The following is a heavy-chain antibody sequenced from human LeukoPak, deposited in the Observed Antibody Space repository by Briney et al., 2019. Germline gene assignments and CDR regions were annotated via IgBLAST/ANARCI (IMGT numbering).Heavy chain of an antibody. CDR2: VRYDGSSK. Sequence: GGSLRLSCAASGFTFSNYGMHWVRQAPGKGLEWVAFVRYDGSSKYYADSVKGRFTISRDNSKNTLYLQMNSLRVEDTAVYYCAKDRDYSSSWPRYYFDYWGQGTLVTVSS. D-gene: IGHD6-13*01. V-gene: IGHV3-30*02. J-gene: IGHJ4*02. CDR1: GFTFSNYG. CDR3: AKDRDYSSSWPRYYFDY.